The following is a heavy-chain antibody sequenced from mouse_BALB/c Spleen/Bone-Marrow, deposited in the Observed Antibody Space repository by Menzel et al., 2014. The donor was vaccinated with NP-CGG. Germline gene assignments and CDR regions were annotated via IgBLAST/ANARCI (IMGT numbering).Heavy chain of an antibody. J-gene: IGHJ2*01. CDR3: ARVGYGIYSYSFDY. Sequence: VHLVESGPGLVAPSQSLSITCTVSGFSLIGYGVNWVRQPPGKGLEWLGIIWGDRNTDYNSALKSRLSISKDNSKSQVFLKMNRLQTDDTDRYFCARVGYGIYSYSFDYRGQCTTLTVAS. D-gene: IGHD2-1*01. CDR2: IWGDRNT. V-gene: IGHV2-6-7*01. CDR1: GFSLIGYG.